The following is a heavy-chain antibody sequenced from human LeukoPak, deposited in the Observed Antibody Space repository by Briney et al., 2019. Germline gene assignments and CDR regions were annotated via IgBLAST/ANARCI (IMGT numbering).Heavy chain of an antibody. J-gene: IGHJ4*02. Sequence: PGRSLRLSCAASGFTFDDYAMHWVRQVPGKGLEWVSGITWNSGGIGYADSVKGRFTISRDNAKNSLYLQMNSLRNEDTALYLCAKALGRTGAAGRYFDYWGQGTLVTVSS. CDR2: ITWNSGGI. CDR3: AKALGRTGAAGRYFDY. CDR1: GFTFDDYA. V-gene: IGHV3-9*01. D-gene: IGHD6-13*01.